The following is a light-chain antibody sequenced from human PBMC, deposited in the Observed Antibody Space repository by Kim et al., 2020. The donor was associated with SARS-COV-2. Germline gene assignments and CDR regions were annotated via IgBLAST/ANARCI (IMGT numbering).Light chain of an antibody. V-gene: IGLV4-69*01. J-gene: IGLJ3*02. CDR3: QTWGTGIRV. Sequence: SLTLACTLSSGHSSYAIAWHQQQPEKGPRYLMKLNSDGSHSKVDGIPDGFSGSSSGAERYLTISSLQSEDEADYYCQTWGTGIRVFGGGTQLTVL. CDR1: SGHSSYA. CDR2: LNSDGSH.